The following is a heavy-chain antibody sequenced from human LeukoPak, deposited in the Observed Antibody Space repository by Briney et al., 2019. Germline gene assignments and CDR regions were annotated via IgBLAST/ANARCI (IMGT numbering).Heavy chain of an antibody. V-gene: IGHV4-4*07. Sequence: SETLSLTCTVSGGSISSYYWSWIRQPAGQGLEWIGRIYTSGSTNYNPSLKSRVTMSVDTSKNQFSLKLSSVTAADTAVYYCARDSLTGPDYGMDVWGQGTTVTVSS. CDR2: IYTSGST. J-gene: IGHJ6*02. CDR3: ARDSLTGPDYGMDV. CDR1: GGSISSYY.